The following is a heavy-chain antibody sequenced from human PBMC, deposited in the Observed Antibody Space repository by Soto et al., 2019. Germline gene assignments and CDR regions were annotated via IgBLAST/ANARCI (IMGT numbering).Heavy chain of an antibody. Sequence: TVKVSCKATGGTFSSYTISWVRHAPGQGLEWMGGIIPIFGTANYAQKFQGRVTITADESTSTAYMELSSLRSEDTAVYYCARARGGYCSSTSCYLAHFHNYYLGQGALVTVSS. CDR1: GGTFSSYT. D-gene: IGHD2-2*01. V-gene: IGHV1-69*13. CDR2: IIPIFGTA. J-gene: IGHJ4*02. CDR3: ARARGGYCSSTSCYLAHFHNYY.